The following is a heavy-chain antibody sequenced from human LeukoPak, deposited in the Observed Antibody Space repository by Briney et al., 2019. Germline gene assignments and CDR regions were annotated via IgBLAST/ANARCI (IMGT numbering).Heavy chain of an antibody. J-gene: IGHJ4*02. CDR2: IKQDGSEK. Sequence: PGGSLRLSCAASGFTFSSYWMSWVRQAPGKGLEWVANIKQDGSEKYYVDSVKGRFTISRDNAKNSLYLQMNSLRAEDTAVYYCARGRLSYYGSGSPLFDYWGQGTLVTVSS. V-gene: IGHV3-7*01. CDR1: GFTFSSYW. D-gene: IGHD3-10*01. CDR3: ARGRLSYYGSGSPLFDY.